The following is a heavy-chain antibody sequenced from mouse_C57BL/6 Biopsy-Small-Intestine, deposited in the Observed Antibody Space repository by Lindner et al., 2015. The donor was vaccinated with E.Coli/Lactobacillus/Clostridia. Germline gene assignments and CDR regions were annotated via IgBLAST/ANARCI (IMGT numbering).Heavy chain of an antibody. CDR2: IDPYSGDT. CDR3: ARIRSSTTSYAAY. Sequence: SVKVXCKASGYSFPAYYIYWVRQAPGQGLEWMGRIDPYSGDTNYAQNFQGRVTMTRDTSISTAYMEFNSLRSDDTAVYYCARIRSSTTSYAAYWGQGTLVTVSS. V-gene: IGHV1-72*04. D-gene: IGHD1-1*01. CDR1: GYSFPAYY. J-gene: IGHJ4*01.